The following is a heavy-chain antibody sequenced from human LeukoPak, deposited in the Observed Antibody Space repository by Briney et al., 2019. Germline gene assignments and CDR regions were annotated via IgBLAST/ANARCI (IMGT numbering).Heavy chain of an antibody. J-gene: IGHJ4*02. CDR3: ARGNGYYGHYFDY. D-gene: IGHD1-26*01. Sequence: PSQTLSLTCTVSGDSISSGDYYWSWIRQPAGKGLEWIGRISSSGSTNYNPSLKSRVTISVDTSKNQFSLKLSSVTAADTAVYYCARGNGYYGHYFDYWGQGTLVTVSS. V-gene: IGHV4-61*02. CDR1: GDSISSGDYY. CDR2: ISSSGST.